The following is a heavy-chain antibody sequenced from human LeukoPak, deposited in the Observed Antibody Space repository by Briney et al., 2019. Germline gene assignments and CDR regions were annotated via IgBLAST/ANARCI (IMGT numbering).Heavy chain of an antibody. CDR2: ISAYNGNT. CDR3: ARGLPDMVRGYSFYYYYMDV. V-gene: IGHV1-18*01. CDR1: GYTFISYG. D-gene: IGHD3-10*01. J-gene: IGHJ6*03. Sequence: ASVKVSCKASGYTFISYGISWVRQAPGQGLEWMGWISAYNGNTNYAQKLQGRVTMTTDTSTSTAYMELRSLRSDDTAVYYCARGLPDMVRGYSFYYYYMDVWGKGTTVTISS.